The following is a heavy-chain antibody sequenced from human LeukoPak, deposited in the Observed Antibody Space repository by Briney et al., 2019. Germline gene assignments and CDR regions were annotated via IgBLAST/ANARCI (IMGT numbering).Heavy chain of an antibody. CDR2: VSGRDDST. J-gene: IGHJ4*02. CDR1: GFTFRNYA. V-gene: IGHV3-23*01. D-gene: IGHD3-9*01. Sequence: ASLRLSCAASGFTFRNYAMSWVRQAPGKGLEWVSAVSGRDDSTYYADSVKGRFTISRDNSKNTLYLQMNSLRAEDTAVYYCAKWGDYDILTGYYDSDYWGQGTLVTVPS. CDR3: AKWGDYDILTGYYDSDY.